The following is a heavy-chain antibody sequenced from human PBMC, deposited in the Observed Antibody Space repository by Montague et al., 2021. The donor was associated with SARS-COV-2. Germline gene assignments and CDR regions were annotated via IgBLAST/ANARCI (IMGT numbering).Heavy chain of an antibody. CDR1: GGSISSGNW. J-gene: IGHJ6*02. V-gene: IGHV4-4*02. CDR2: IYHSGST. CDR3: ASPIVVVTAPNYYGMDV. Sequence: SETLSLTCAVSGGSISSGNWWSWVRQPPGKGLEWIGEIYHSGSTNYNPSLKSRATISLDKSKNQFTLKLSSVTAADTAVYYCASPIVVVTAPNYYGMDVWGQGTTVTVSS. D-gene: IGHD2-21*02.